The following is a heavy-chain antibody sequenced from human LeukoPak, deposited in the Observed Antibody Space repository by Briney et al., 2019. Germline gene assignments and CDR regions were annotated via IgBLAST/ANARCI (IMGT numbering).Heavy chain of an antibody. J-gene: IGHJ4*02. CDR2: INYSGSN. V-gene: IGHV4-59*01. CDR1: GGAISSYY. D-gene: IGHD5-12*01. Sequence: AETLSLPCTVSGGAISSYYWSWIRQPPGKGLEWIGYINYSGSNNYNAPLKRGGTISVATSKNQFSLKMSPVTAAAAAEYYCGRGEGYSGDLDYWGQGTLVTVSS. CDR3: GRGEGYSGDLDY.